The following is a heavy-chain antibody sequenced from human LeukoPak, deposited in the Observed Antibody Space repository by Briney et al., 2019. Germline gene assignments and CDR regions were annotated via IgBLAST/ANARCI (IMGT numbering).Heavy chain of an antibody. CDR1: GFTFTNYA. D-gene: IGHD6-13*01. CDR3: ARDPRTSSTSRNYFES. V-gene: IGHV3-30-3*01. Sequence: GSLRLSCAASGFTFTNYAMHWVRQAPGKGLEWVAVISVDGSNKFYAGSVRGRCTISRDNSKNTMSLQMDSLRGEDTAVYYCARDPRTSSTSRNYFESWGQGTLVTVSS. CDR2: ISVDGSNK. J-gene: IGHJ4*02.